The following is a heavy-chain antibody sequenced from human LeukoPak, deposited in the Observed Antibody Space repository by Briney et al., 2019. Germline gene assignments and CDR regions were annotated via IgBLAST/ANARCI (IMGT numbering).Heavy chain of an antibody. V-gene: IGHV3-7*03. J-gene: IGHJ4*02. D-gene: IGHD4-17*01. CDR1: GFTFSSYW. Sequence: PGGSLRLSCAASGFTFSSYWMSWVRQAPGKGLEWVANIKQDGSEKYYVDSVKGRFTISRDNAKNSLYLQMNSLRAEDTAVYYCARDKSFSHGGRGDTQGLDYWGQGTLVTVSS. CDR3: ARDKSFSHGGRGDTQGLDY. CDR2: IKQDGSEK.